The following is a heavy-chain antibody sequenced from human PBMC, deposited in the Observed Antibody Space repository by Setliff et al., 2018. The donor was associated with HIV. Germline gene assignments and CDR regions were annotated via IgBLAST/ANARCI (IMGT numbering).Heavy chain of an antibody. D-gene: IGHD6-19*01. J-gene: IGHJ1*01. CDR2: IYYSGDT. Sequence: SETLSLTCTVSGGSISGDYWGWIRQPPGRGLEWIGSIYYSGDTHYNPSLKSRVTISVHTSKNQFSLKLNSLTAADTAVYYCAKGGTSGWYSVLYFQHWGQGTLVTVSS. CDR1: GGSISGDY. CDR3: AKGGTSGWYSVLYFQH. V-gene: IGHV4-39*07.